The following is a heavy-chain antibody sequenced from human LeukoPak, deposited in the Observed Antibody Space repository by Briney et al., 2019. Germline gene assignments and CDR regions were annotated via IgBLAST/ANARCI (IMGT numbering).Heavy chain of an antibody. CDR2: ISYDGSNK. V-gene: IGHV3-33*01. Sequence: PGGSLRLSCAASGFTFSSYGTHWVRQAPGKGLEWVAVISYDGSNKFYADSVKGRFTISRDNSKNTLSLQMNSLRAEDTAVYYCARDRRSSGWYYFDYWGQGTLVSVSS. D-gene: IGHD6-19*01. CDR1: GFTFSSYG. CDR3: ARDRRSSGWYYFDY. J-gene: IGHJ4*02.